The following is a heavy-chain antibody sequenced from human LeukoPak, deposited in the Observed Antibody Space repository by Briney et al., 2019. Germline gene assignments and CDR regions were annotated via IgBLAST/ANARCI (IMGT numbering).Heavy chain of an antibody. CDR1: GYSFTTYW. CDR2: IYPGGSDT. CDR3: ARRRPDGSGSYYHSATFDY. D-gene: IGHD3-10*01. Sequence: GELLKISCKGSGYSFTTYWFGWVRQMPGKGLEWMGIIYPGGSDTRYSPSFQGQVIISADKSISTAYRQWSSLKASDTAMYYCARRRPDGSGSYYHSATFDYWGQGTLVTVSS. J-gene: IGHJ4*02. V-gene: IGHV5-51*01.